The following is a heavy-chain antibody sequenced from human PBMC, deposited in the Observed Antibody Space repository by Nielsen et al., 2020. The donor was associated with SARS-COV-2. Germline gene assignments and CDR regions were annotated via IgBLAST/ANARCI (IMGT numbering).Heavy chain of an antibody. Sequence: SETLSLTCAVYGGSFSFYYWSWIRQPPGKGLEWIGEINHSGSTNYNPSLKSRVTISVDTSKNQFSLKLSSVTAADTAVYYCARGSAAAAGLFPFDYWGQGTLVTVSS. CDR2: INHSGST. CDR1: GGSFSFYY. J-gene: IGHJ4*02. CDR3: ARGSAAAAGLFPFDY. V-gene: IGHV4-34*01. D-gene: IGHD6-13*01.